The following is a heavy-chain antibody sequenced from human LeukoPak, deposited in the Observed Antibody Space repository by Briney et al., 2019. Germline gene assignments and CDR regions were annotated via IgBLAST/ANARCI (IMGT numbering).Heavy chain of an antibody. V-gene: IGHV1-2*02. CDR1: GYSFNDKY. CDR2: INPNSGGT. J-gene: IGHJ5*02. Sequence: ASVKVSCKASGYSFNDKYLHWVRQAPGQGLEWMGSINPNSGGTNYAQKFQGRVTMTTDTSMSTAYMGLSRLTSDDTAVYCCARAGGRSWFDPWGQGTLVTVSS. CDR3: ARAGGRSWFDP.